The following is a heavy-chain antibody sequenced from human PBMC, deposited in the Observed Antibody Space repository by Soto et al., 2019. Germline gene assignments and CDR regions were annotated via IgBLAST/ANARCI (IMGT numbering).Heavy chain of an antibody. CDR2: IYRTGST. CDR1: GGSFTSNNW. Sequence: QVQLQESGPGLVKPSGTLSLTCAVSGGSFTSNNWWTWVREPPGQGLEWIGEIYRTGSTNYNPSLKSRITISLDKSENQLALKVTSLTAADTAVYYFASRDPGTGVDYWGQGTLVTVSS. D-gene: IGHD2-8*02. V-gene: IGHV4-4*02. CDR3: ASRDPGTGVDY. J-gene: IGHJ4*02.